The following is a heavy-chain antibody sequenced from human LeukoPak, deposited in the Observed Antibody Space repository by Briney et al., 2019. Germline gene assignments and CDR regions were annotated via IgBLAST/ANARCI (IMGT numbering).Heavy chain of an antibody. CDR1: GGSFSGYY. CDR2: IYYSGST. Sequence: SETLSLTCAVYGGSFSGYYWSWIRQPPGKGLEWIGYIYYSGSTYYNPSLKSRVTISVDTSKNQFSLKLSSVTAADTAVYYCARAVVWFGEAYYFDYWGQGTLVTVSS. J-gene: IGHJ4*02. CDR3: ARAVVWFGEAYYFDY. D-gene: IGHD3-10*01. V-gene: IGHV4-30-4*08.